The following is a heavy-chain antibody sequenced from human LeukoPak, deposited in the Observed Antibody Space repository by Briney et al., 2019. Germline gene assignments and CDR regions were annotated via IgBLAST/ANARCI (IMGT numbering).Heavy chain of an antibody. J-gene: IGHJ4*02. V-gene: IGHV4-34*01. CDR1: GGSFSGYY. D-gene: IGHD6-13*01. Sequence: SETLSLTCAVYGGSFSGYYWSWIRQPPGKGLEWIGEINHSGSTNYNPSLKSRFTISVDTSRNQFSLKLSSVTAADTAVYYCARFMGIAAAATQAFDYWGQGTLVTVSS. CDR3: ARFMGIAAAATQAFDY. CDR2: INHSGST.